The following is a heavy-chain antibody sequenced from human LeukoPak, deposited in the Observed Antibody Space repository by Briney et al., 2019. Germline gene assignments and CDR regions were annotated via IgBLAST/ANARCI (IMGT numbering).Heavy chain of an antibody. CDR3: ARGTSYYASGSYPDFDY. J-gene: IGHJ4*02. D-gene: IGHD3-10*01. CDR1: GYTFANYE. Sequence: ASVKVSCKASGYTFANYEIHWVRQATGQGLEWMAWVNPNSGNTNYAQKFQGRVTVTRNTFISTAYMELGSLGFEDTAVYYCARGTSYYASGSYPDFDYWGQGTPVTVSS. CDR2: VNPNSGNT. V-gene: IGHV1-8*03.